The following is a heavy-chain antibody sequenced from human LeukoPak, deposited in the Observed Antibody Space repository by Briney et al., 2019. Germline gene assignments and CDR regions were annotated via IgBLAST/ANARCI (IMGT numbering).Heavy chain of an antibody. Sequence: GASVKVSCKASGYTFTGYYMHWVRQAPGQGLEWMGWINPNSGGTNYAQKFQGRVTMTRDTSISTAYMELSRLRSDDTAVYYCARCPVWMYSDFGELSRWFDPWGQGTLVTVSS. CDR3: ARCPVWMYSDFGELSRWFDP. CDR2: INPNSGGT. J-gene: IGHJ5*02. V-gene: IGHV1-2*02. D-gene: IGHD3-10*01. CDR1: GYTFTGYY.